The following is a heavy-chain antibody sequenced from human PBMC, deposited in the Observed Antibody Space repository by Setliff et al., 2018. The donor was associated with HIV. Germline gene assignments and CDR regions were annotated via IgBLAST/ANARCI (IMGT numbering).Heavy chain of an antibody. J-gene: IGHJ4*02. D-gene: IGHD3-10*01. CDR3: ARGLNYYVSGSYLPLGY. Sequence: KTSETLSLTCAVYGGSFNDYYWTWIRQPPGKGLEWIGEIDHSGSTKYHASLKSRVTISIDTSKNQISLKLSSATAADTAVYYCARGLNYYVSGSYLPLGYWGQGTLVTVSS. V-gene: IGHV4-34*01. CDR2: IDHSGST. CDR1: GGSFNDYY.